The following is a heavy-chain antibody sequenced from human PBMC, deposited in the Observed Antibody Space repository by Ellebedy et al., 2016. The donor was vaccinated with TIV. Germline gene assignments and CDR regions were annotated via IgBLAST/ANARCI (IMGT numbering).Heavy chain of an antibody. Sequence: GGSLRLSCAASGFTFSSYSMNWVRQAPGKGLEWVSYISSSSSTIYYADSVKGRFTISRDNAKNSLYLQMNSLRAEDTAVYYCASLTSDYYYYGMDVWGQGTTVTVS. CDR3: ASLTSDYYYYGMDV. J-gene: IGHJ6*02. D-gene: IGHD4/OR15-4a*01. V-gene: IGHV3-48*04. CDR2: ISSSSSTI. CDR1: GFTFSSYS.